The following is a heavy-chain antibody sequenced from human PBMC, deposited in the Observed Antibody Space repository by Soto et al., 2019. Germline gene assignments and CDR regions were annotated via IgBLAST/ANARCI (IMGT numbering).Heavy chain of an antibody. CDR2: FYYSGST. V-gene: IGHV4-39*01. J-gene: IGHJ6*02. CDR3: ARLGGYCSSTSCYGYYGMDV. CDR1: GDSVISNWY. Sequence: SETLSLTCAVSGDSVISNWYWGWVRQSPGKGLEWIGTFYYSGSTNYNPSLESRVTISVDTSKNQFSLKVSSVTAADTAVYYCARLGGYCSSTSCYGYYGMDVWGQGTTVTVSS. D-gene: IGHD2-2*01.